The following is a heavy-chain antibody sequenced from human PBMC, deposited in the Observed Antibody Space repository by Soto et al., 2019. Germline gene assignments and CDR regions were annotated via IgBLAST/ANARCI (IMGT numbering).Heavy chain of an antibody. V-gene: IGHV4-61*01. J-gene: IGHJ6*02. CDR3: ASKSPGRYYGMDV. CDR1: GGSVSSGSYY. CDR2: IYYSGST. Sequence: SETLSLTCTVSGGSVSSGSYYWSWIRQPPGKGLEWIGYIYYSGSTNYNPSLKSRVTISVDTSKNQFSLKLSSVTAADMAVYYCASKSPGRYYGMDVWGQGTTVTVSS.